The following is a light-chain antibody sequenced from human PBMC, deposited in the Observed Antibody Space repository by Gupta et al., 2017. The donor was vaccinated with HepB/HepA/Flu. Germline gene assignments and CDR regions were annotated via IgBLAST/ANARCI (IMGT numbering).Light chain of an antibody. CDR3: QQSYSTPLT. Sequence: DIPMTPLPYSLSASVGDGVTITCRASQSISSYLNWYQQKPGKAPKLLIYAASSLQSGVPSRFSGSGSGTDFTLTISRLQHEDFATYCWQQSYSTPLTFGGGTKLEIK. J-gene: IGKJ4*01. CDR2: AAS. CDR1: QSISSY. V-gene: IGKV1-39*01.